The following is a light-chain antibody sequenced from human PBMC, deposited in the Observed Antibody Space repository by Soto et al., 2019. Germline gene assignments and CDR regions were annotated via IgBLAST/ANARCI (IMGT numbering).Light chain of an antibody. Sequence: QSSLTKPASVSGSPGQSITISCTRTSSNVGGYNYVSWYQQHPGKAPKRMIYEVSNRPSGVSNRFSGSKSGNTASLTISGLQAEDEADYYCSSYTSSSPYVVGPGTKVTVL. J-gene: IGLJ1*01. CDR1: SSNVGGYNY. V-gene: IGLV2-14*01. CDR3: SSYTSSSPYV. CDR2: EVS.